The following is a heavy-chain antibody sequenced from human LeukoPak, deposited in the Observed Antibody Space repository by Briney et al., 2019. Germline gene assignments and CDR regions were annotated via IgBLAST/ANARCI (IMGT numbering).Heavy chain of an antibody. V-gene: IGHV5-51*01. J-gene: IGHJ6*03. CDR2: IYPGDSDT. CDR1: GYSFTNYW. Sequence: GESLKISCKGSGYSFTNYWIGWLRQMPGKGLEWMGIIYPGDSDTRYSPSFQGQVTVSADKSISTAYLQWSSLKASDTAMYYCARGGYSSSTAGRVGYYMDVWGKGTTVTVSS. D-gene: IGHD6-13*01. CDR3: ARGGYSSSTAGRVGYYMDV.